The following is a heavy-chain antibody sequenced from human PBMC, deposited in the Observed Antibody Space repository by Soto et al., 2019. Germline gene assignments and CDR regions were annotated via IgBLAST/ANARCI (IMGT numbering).Heavy chain of an antibody. J-gene: IGHJ4*02. CDR3: ARVGIVAAKGYYDY. D-gene: IGHD5-12*01. CDR1: GFTFTAYG. V-gene: IGHV1-18*01. CDR2: ISTYSGST. Sequence: ASVKVSCKASGFTFTAYGISWVRQAPGQGLEWMGWISTYSGSTNYAQKLQGRVTVTTDTSTSTAYMELRSLTSEDTAVYYCARVGIVAAKGYYDYWGQGTLVTVSS.